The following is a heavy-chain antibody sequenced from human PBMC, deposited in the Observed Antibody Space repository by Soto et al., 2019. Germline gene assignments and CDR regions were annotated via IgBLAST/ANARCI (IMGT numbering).Heavy chain of an antibody. CDR3: ASSSLYGMDF. CDR2: IDPSSGTT. J-gene: IGHJ6*02. CDR1: GSSFTNFY. V-gene: IGHV1-46*01. Sequence: GASVTGSCTPSGSSFTNFYGHWVRQAPGQGLEWMGIIDPSSGTTSYTQKFQGGVTMTRDTSMSTVYMELSSLRSEDTAVYYCASSSLYGMDFWGQGTTVNVS.